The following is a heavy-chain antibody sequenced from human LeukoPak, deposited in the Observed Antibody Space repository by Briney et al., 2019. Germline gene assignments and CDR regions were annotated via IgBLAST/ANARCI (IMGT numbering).Heavy chain of an antibody. V-gene: IGHV4-59*01. D-gene: IGHD2-15*01. CDR3: ARAALGFCSGGTCPYYFDH. J-gene: IGHJ4*02. Sequence: KPSETLSLTCTVSGGSIGNYYWSWIRQPPGKGLEWIAYIDYSGSTRYNPSLQSRVTISVDTSKNQFPLGLNSVTAADSAVYYCARAALGFCSGGTCPYYFDHWGQGTLVTVSS. CDR1: GGSIGNYY. CDR2: IDYSGST.